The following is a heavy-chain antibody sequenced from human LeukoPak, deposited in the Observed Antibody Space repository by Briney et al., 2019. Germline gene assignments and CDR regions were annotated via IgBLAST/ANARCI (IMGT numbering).Heavy chain of an antibody. Sequence: SVNVSCKASGGTFSSYAISWVRQAPGQGLEWMGGIILIFGTANYAQKFQGRVTITADKSTSTAYMELSSLRSEDTAVYYCARASRPTITIFGVETPTLDYWGQGTLVTVSS. CDR1: GGTFSSYA. V-gene: IGHV1-69*06. CDR2: IILIFGTA. J-gene: IGHJ4*02. D-gene: IGHD3-3*01. CDR3: ARASRPTITIFGVETPTLDY.